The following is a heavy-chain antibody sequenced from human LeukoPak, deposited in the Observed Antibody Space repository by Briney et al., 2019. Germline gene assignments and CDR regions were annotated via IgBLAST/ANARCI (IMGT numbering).Heavy chain of an antibody. V-gene: IGHV1-18*01. CDR3: ARRRSITIFGFNWFDP. D-gene: IGHD3-3*01. CDR1: GYTFTSYG. Sequence: GASVKVSCKASGYTFTSYGISWVRQAPGQGLEWMGWISAYNGNTNYAQKLQGRVTMTTDTSTSTAYMELRSLRSDDTAVYYCARRRSITIFGFNWFDPWGQGTLVTVSS. J-gene: IGHJ5*02. CDR2: ISAYNGNT.